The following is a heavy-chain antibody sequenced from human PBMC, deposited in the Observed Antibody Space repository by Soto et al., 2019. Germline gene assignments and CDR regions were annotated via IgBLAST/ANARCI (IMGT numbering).Heavy chain of an antibody. Sequence: QVQLVQSGAEVKKPGSSVKVSCKASGGTFSSYAISWVRQAPGQGLEWMGGIIPIFGTANYAQKFQGRVTITADESTSTAYMELSSLTSEDTSVYYCWMTTVTTSHGGDWGQVTLVTVSS. D-gene: IGHD4-17*01. CDR1: GGTFSSYA. V-gene: IGHV1-69*01. CDR2: IIPIFGTA. CDR3: WMTTVTTSHGGD. J-gene: IGHJ4*02.